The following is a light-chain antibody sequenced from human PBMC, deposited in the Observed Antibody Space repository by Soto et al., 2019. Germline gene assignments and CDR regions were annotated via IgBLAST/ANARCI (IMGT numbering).Light chain of an antibody. V-gene: IGKV3-20*01. Sequence: EIVLTQSPDTVSVSAGERATLSCRASQSVSISYLAWYQQKPGQAPRLLIYGASSRATGIPDRFSGSGSGTDFTLTISRLEPEDFAVYYCQQYGSSGTFGQGTKVDIK. CDR3: QQYGSSGT. J-gene: IGKJ1*01. CDR1: QSVSISY. CDR2: GAS.